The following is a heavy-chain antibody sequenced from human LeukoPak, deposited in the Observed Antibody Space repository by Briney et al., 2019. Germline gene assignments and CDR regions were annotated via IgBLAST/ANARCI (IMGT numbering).Heavy chain of an antibody. Sequence: GGSLRLSCAASGFNISDFWMTWVRQAPGKGLEWVSVIYSGGSTYYADSVKGRFTISRDNSKNTLYLQMNSLRAEDTAVYYCARTPQQQLVDYWGQGTLVTVSS. J-gene: IGHJ4*02. D-gene: IGHD6-13*01. CDR2: IYSGGST. V-gene: IGHV3-66*01. CDR1: GFNISDFW. CDR3: ARTPQQQLVDY.